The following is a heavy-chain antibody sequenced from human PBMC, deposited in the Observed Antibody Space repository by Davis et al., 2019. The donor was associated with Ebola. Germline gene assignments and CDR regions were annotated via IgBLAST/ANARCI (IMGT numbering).Heavy chain of an antibody. CDR2: TDTHTGNP. CDR1: GYTFTTYA. J-gene: IGHJ4*02. D-gene: IGHD4-17*01. CDR3: ANLYGGPPVQEY. V-gene: IGHV7-4-1*02. Sequence: ASVQVSCKTSGYTFTTYAMNSVRQAPGPGLEWMGWTDTHTGNPTYAQGFRGRFVFSLDTSVSTAYLQISSLKAEDTAVYYCANLYGGPPVQEYWGQGTLVTVSS.